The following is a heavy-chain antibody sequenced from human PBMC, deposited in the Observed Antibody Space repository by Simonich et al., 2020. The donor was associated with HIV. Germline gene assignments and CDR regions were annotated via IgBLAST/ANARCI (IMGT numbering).Heavy chain of an antibody. Sequence: QVQLVQSGAEVKKPGASVKVSCKASGYTFTSYDFHWWRQATGQGLEWIGWMNPNSGNTDYAQKFQGRVTITRDTSINTAYMELSSLKSEDTAVYYCARALRWFDPWGQGTLVTVSS. V-gene: IGHV1-8*03. D-gene: IGHD3-16*02. CDR2: MNPNSGNT. CDR3: ARALRWFDP. J-gene: IGHJ5*02. CDR1: GYTFTSYD.